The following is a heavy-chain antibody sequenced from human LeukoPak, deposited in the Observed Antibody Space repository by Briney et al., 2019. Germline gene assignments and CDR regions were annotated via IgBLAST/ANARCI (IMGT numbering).Heavy chain of an antibody. V-gene: IGHV4-4*07. Sequence: GSLRLSCTVSGGSISSYYWSWIRQPAGKGLEWIGRIYTSGSTNYNPPLKSRVTMSVDTSKNQFSLKLSSGTAADTAVYYCARLGSGYYIGPDYWGQGTLVTVSS. CDR1: GGSISSYY. J-gene: IGHJ4*02. D-gene: IGHD3-3*01. CDR3: ARLGSGYYIGPDY. CDR2: IYTSGST.